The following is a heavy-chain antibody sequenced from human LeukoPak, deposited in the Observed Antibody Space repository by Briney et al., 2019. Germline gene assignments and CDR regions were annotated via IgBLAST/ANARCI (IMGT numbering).Heavy chain of an antibody. J-gene: IGHJ6*03. Sequence: ASVKVSCKASGYTFTGYYMHWVRQATGQGLEWMGWMNPNSGNTGYAQKFQGRVTITRNTSISTAYMELSSLRSEDTAVYYCARGGKSLYCYYMDVWGKGTTVTVSS. D-gene: IGHD1-14*01. V-gene: IGHV1-8*03. CDR3: ARGGKSLYCYYMDV. CDR2: MNPNSGNT. CDR1: GYTFTGYY.